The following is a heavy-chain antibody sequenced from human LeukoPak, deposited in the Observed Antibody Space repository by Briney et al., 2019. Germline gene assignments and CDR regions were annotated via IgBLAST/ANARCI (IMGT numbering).Heavy chain of an antibody. V-gene: IGHV1-8*01. D-gene: IGHD3-3*01. CDR2: MNPNSGNT. Sequence: ASVKVSCKASGYTFTSYDINWVRQATGQGLEWMGWMNPNSGNTGYAQKFQGRVTMTRNTSISTAYMELSSLRSEDTAVYYCARGVGYYDFWSGKYNWFDPWGQGTQVTVSS. J-gene: IGHJ5*02. CDR3: ARGVGYYDFWSGKYNWFDP. CDR1: GYTFTSYD.